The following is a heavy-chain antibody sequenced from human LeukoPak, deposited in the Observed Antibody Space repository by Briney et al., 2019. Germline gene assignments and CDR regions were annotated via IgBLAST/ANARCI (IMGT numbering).Heavy chain of an antibody. V-gene: IGHV3-11*03. CDR2: ISSSRSYT. J-gene: IGHJ4*02. CDR3: ARFSDGRGYNYGYFIDY. Sequence: GGPLGLSCVASGFTFSDYYMSWIRQAPGKGLEWVSYISSSRSYTNYADSVKGRFTISRDSAKNSLYLQMNSLRAEDTAVYYCARFSDGRGYNYGYFIDYWGQGTLVTVSS. D-gene: IGHD5-18*01. CDR1: GFTFSDYY.